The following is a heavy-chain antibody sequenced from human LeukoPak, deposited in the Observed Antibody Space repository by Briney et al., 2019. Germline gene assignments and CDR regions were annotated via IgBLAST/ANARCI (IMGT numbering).Heavy chain of an antibody. CDR2: IDPDSGAT. D-gene: IGHD6-19*01. Sequence: ASVKVSCKASGYTFTGNFMHWVRQAPGQGLEWIGWIDPDSGATDYAQRFQGRVTLTSDTSVSTAYMELSRLKSDDTAVYYCARMRPVAGREGMDVWGQGTTVTVSS. J-gene: IGHJ6*02. CDR1: GYTFTGNF. V-gene: IGHV1-2*02. CDR3: ARMRPVAGREGMDV.